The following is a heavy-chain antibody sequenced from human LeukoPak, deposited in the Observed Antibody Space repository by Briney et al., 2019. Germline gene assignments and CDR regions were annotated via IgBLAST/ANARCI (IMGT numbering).Heavy chain of an antibody. CDR3: ARDRRFGSTWYCWN. Sequence: GGSLRLSCAASGFTVSLNYMSWVRQAPGKGLEWVSIIYSGGNTYYADSVKGRFTISRDNSNNTLYLQMNNLRAEDSAVYFCARDRRFGSTWYCWNWGQGTLVAVSS. J-gene: IGHJ4*02. V-gene: IGHV3-53*01. CDR1: GFTVSLNY. CDR2: IYSGGNT. D-gene: IGHD6-13*01.